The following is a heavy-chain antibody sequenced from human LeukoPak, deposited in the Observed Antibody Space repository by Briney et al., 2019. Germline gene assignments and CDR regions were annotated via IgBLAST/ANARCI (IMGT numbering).Heavy chain of an antibody. CDR1: EYTLTELS. D-gene: IGHD3-10*01. Sequence: GASVKVSCKVSEYTLTELSMHWVRQAPGKGLEWMGGFDPEDGETIYAQKFQGRVTMTEDTSTDTAYMELSSLRSEDTAVYYCATARVNSVGNVWFDPWGQGTLVTVSS. V-gene: IGHV1-24*01. CDR2: FDPEDGET. J-gene: IGHJ5*02. CDR3: ATARVNSVGNVWFDP.